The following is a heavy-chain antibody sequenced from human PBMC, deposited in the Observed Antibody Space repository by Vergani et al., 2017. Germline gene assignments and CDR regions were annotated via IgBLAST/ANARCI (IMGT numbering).Heavy chain of an antibody. CDR2: IIPIFGTA. V-gene: IGHV1-69*01. J-gene: IGHJ4*02. CDR3: ARDRIYGDYGGIWGY. CDR1: GGTFSSYA. D-gene: IGHD4-17*01. Sequence: VSCKASGGTFSSYAISWVRQAPGQGLEWMGGIIPIFGTANYAQKFQGRVTITADESTSTAYMELSSLRSEDTAVYYCARDRIYGDYGGIWGYWGQGTLVTVSS.